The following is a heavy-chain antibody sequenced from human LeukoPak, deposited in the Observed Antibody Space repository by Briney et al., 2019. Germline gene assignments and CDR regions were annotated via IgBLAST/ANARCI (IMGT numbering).Heavy chain of an antibody. J-gene: IGHJ6*02. CDR3: ARLRGYYDSSGYYLNYYGMDV. D-gene: IGHD3-22*01. CDR2: IYYIAST. V-gene: IGHV4-59*08. CDR1: GGSISSYY. Sequence: AETLSLTCTVSGGSISSYYLSWVRQAPGKGLEWIGYIYYIASTNYNPSLKSRVTISVDTSKNKFSLKLSSVTAADTAVYYCARLRGYYDSSGYYLNYYGMDVWGQGNTVTVSS.